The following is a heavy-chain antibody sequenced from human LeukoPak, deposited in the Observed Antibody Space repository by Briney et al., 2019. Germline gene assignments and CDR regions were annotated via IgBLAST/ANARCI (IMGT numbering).Heavy chain of an antibody. Sequence: PGGSLRLSCAASGFTFSNYAIHWVRQAPGKGLEWGAVISYDGSNKYYADSLQGRFTISRDNSKNTVYVQMNSLREEDTAVYYCARVGRGYTFKIYYFDYWGQGTLVTVSS. CDR3: ARVGRGYTFKIYYFDY. CDR2: ISYDGSNK. CDR1: GFTFSNYA. D-gene: IGHD5-18*01. V-gene: IGHV3-30*04. J-gene: IGHJ4*02.